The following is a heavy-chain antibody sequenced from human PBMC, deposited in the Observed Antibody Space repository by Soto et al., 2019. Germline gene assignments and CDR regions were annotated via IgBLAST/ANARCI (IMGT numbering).Heavy chain of an antibody. CDR1: GGSISSGGYY. Sequence: QVQLQESGPGLVKPSQTLSLTCTVSGGSISSGGYYWSWIRQHPGKGLEWIGYIYYSGSTYYNPSLKSRVTISVDTSKNQFSLKLSSVTAADTAVYYCARSAMATLGAYYFDYWGQGTLVTVSS. D-gene: IGHD5-18*01. J-gene: IGHJ4*02. CDR2: IYYSGST. CDR3: ARSAMATLGAYYFDY. V-gene: IGHV4-31*03.